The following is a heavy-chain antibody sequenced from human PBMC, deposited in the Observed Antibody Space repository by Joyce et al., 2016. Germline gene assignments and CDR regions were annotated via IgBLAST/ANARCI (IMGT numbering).Heavy chain of an antibody. J-gene: IGHJ1*01. D-gene: IGHD1-1*01. CDR2: ISHDAERQ. Sequence: QFQLVESGGRVVQPGRSLRLSCRASGFTFSSFAMHWVRQGPGKGLGWVAVISHDAERQFYGESSKGRFTISRDNYKNTLDLQMNSLRVEYTAVYYCAKGALADQLLPPADLWGQGTLVTVSS. CDR1: GFTFSSFA. V-gene: IGHV3-30*18. CDR3: AKGALADQLLPPADL.